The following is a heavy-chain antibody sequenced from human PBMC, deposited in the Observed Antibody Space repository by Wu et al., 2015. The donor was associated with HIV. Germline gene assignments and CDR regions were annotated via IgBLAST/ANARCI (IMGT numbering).Heavy chain of an antibody. CDR3: TTLRGGYYAGSDIPAAFDI. D-gene: IGHD3-10*01. V-gene: IGHV1-24*01. CDR1: GYTLSKLS. CDR2: FDPKDGEI. J-gene: IGHJ3*02. Sequence: QVPLVQSGAEVRKPGASVKVSCKVSGYTLSKLSMHWVRQTPGKGPEWMGGFDPKDGEIAYAQNFQGRLTMTEDTSTDTAYVELRSLRFEDTAVYYCTTLRGGYYAGSDIPAAFDIWGQGTMVTVSP.